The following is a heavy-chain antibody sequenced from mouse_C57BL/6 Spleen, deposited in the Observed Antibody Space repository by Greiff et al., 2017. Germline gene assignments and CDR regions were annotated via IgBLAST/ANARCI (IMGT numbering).Heavy chain of an antibody. CDR3: ARNPGGYYYGSSYAWFAY. V-gene: IGHV2-2*01. Sequence: QVQLKQSGPGLVQPSQSLSITCTVSGFSLTSYGVHWVRQSPGKGLEWLGVIWSGGSTDYNAAFISRLSISKDNSKSQVFFKMNSLQADDTAIYYCARNPGGYYYGSSYAWFAYWGQGTLVTVSA. CDR1: GFSLTSYG. CDR2: IWSGGST. J-gene: IGHJ3*01. D-gene: IGHD1-1*01.